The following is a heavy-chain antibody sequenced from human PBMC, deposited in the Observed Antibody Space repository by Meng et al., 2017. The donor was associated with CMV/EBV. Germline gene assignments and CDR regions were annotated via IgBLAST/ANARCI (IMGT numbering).Heavy chain of an antibody. Sequence: ASGYTFTGYYMHWVRQAPGQGLEWMGWINPNSGGTNYAQKFQGWVTMTRDTSISTAYMELSRLRSDDTAVYYCARELDIYHRGWFDPWGQGTLVTVSS. V-gene: IGHV1-2*04. CDR1: GYTFTGYY. J-gene: IGHJ5*02. D-gene: IGHD2-2*03. CDR2: INPNSGGT. CDR3: ARELDIYHRGWFDP.